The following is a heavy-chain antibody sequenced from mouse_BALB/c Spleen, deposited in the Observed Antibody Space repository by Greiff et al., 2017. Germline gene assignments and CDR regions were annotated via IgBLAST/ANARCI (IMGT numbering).Heavy chain of an antibody. V-gene: IGHV4-1*02. J-gene: IGHJ2*01. D-gene: IGHD2-3*01. CDR3: AREWDGYFFDY. Sequence: EVKLMESGGGLVQPGGSLKLSCAASGFDFSRYWMSWVRQAPGKGLEWIGEINPDSSTINYTPSLKDKFIISRDNAKNTLYLQMSKVRSEDTALYYCAREWDGYFFDYWGQGTTLTVSS. CDR2: INPDSSTI. CDR1: GFDFSRYW.